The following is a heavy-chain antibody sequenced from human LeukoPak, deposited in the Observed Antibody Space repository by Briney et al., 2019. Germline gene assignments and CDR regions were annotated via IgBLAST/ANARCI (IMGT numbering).Heavy chain of an antibody. D-gene: IGHD4-17*01. J-gene: IGHJ3*02. CDR2: ISYDGSNK. V-gene: IGHV3-30-3*01. CDR1: GFTFRSYS. Sequence: GGSLRLSCVASGFTFRSYSMIWVRQAPGKGLEWVAVISYDGSNKYYADSVKGRFTISRDNSKNTLYLQMNSLRAEDTAVYYCARGVTTLSAFDIWGQGTMVTVSS. CDR3: ARGVTTLSAFDI.